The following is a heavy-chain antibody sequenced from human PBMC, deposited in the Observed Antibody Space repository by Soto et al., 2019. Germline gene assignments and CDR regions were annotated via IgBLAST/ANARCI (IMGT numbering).Heavy chain of an antibody. Sequence: SETLSLTCTVSGGSISSSSYYWGWIRQPPGKGLEWIGSIYYSGSTYYNPSLKSRVTISVDTSKNQFSLKLSSVTAADTAVYYCAREIRGSCSSSTCYGRNWGQGTLVTVSS. V-gene: IGHV4-39*01. J-gene: IGHJ4*02. D-gene: IGHD2-2*01. CDR3: AREIRGSCSSSTCYGRN. CDR1: GGSISSSSYY. CDR2: IYYSGST.